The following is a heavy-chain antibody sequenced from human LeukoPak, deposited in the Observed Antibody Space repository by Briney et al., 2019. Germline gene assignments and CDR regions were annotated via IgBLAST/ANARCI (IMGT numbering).Heavy chain of an antibody. CDR1: GGSFSGYY. CDR3: ARDGSGSYYRYYYMDV. V-gene: IGHV4-34*01. CDR2: INHSGST. J-gene: IGHJ6*03. D-gene: IGHD3-10*01. Sequence: PSETLSLTCAVYGGSFSGYYWSWIRQPPGKGLEWIGEINHSGSTNYNPSLKSRVTISVDTSKNQFSLKLSSVTAADTAVYYCARDGSGSYYRYYYMDVWGKGTTVTVSS.